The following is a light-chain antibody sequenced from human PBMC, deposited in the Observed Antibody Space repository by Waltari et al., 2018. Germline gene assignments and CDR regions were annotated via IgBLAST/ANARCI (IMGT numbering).Light chain of an antibody. CDR2: LNSDGTY. CDR1: SGYSNYA. Sequence: QLVLTQSPSASASLGASVKLTCTLNSGYSNYAIGWHQQQPEKGPRHLMKLNSDGTYTKGDVIPDRVSGSSSGAERYLTISSLQSEDVADYYCHSSVIVGGATKLTVL. V-gene: IGLV4-69*01. CDR3: HSSVI. J-gene: IGLJ2*01.